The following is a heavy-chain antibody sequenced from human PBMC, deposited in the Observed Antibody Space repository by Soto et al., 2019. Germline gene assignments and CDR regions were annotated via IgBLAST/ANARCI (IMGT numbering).Heavy chain of an antibody. J-gene: IGHJ6*02. CDR3: ARDVRSSSWTNPGYYYYGMDV. D-gene: IGHD6-13*01. CDR1: GFTFSSYD. Sequence: PGGSLRLACAASGFTFSSYDMHWVRQSTGKGLEWVSAIGTAGDTYYPGSVKGRFTISRENAKNSLYVQMNSLRAEDTAVYYCARDVRSSSWTNPGYYYYGMDVWGRGTTVTVSS. CDR2: IGTAGDT. V-gene: IGHV3-13*01.